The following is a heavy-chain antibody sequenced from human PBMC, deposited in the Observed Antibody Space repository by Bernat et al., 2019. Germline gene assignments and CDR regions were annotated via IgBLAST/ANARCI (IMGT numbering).Heavy chain of an antibody. CDR2: IYYSGST. J-gene: IGHJ3*02. Sequence: QVQLQESGPGLVKPSETLSLTCTVSGGSISSYYWSWIRQPPGKGLEWIGSIYYSGSTYYNPSLKSRVTISVDTSKNQFSLKLSSVTAADTAVYYCARPQMATMALDAFDIWGQGTMVTVSS. D-gene: IGHD5-24*01. CDR3: ARPQMATMALDAFDI. V-gene: IGHV4-59*05. CDR1: GGSISSYY.